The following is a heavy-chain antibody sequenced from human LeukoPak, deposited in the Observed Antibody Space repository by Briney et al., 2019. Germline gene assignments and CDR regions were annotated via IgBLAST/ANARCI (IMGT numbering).Heavy chain of an antibody. D-gene: IGHD3-22*01. CDR3: ATYSDITGSFDY. CDR1: GGSISSGDYS. Sequence: PSETLSLTCAVSGGSISSGDYSWSWIRQPPGEGLEWIGFIYNSGNTYYNPSLQSRVFISVDTSKNQFSLDLTSVTAADTAVYYCATYSDITGSFDYWGQGTLVTVSS. J-gene: IGHJ4*02. V-gene: IGHV4-61*08. CDR2: IYNSGNT.